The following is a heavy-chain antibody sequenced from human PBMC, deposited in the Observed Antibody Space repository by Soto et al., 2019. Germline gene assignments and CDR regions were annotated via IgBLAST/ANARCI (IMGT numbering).Heavy chain of an antibody. J-gene: IGHJ4*02. CDR3: ARVPSWSSPYFDH. V-gene: IGHV1-46*02. CDR2: INPSGGGA. CDR1: GYIFNNFY. Sequence: QVRLEQSGPEMKKPGASVSVSCKASGYIFNNFYIHWVRQAPGQGLEWMAMINPSGGGATYGQRFQGKITLSRDASKTTVYMDILSLTGDDTATYYCARVPSWSSPYFDHWGQGTLVTVSS. D-gene: IGHD6-6*01.